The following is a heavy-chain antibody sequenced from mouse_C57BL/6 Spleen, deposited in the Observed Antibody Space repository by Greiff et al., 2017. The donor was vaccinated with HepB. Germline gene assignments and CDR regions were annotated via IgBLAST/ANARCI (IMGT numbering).Heavy chain of an antibody. V-gene: IGHV5-15*01. CDR3: ARPLTRGYWYFDV. Sequence: EVKLMESGGGLVQPGGSLKLSCAASGFTFSDYGMAWVRQAPRKGPEWVAFISNLAYSIYYADTVTGRFTISRENAKNTLYLEMSSLRSEDTAMYYCARPLTRGYWYFDVWGTGTTVTVSS. CDR2: ISNLAYSI. J-gene: IGHJ1*03. CDR1: GFTFSDYG.